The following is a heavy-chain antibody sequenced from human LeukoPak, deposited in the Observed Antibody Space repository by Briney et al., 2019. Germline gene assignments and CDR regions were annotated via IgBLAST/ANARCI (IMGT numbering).Heavy chain of an antibody. V-gene: IGHV1-18*01. J-gene: IGHJ6*02. CDR3: ARDLGDSSSWYYVQYYYYGMDV. D-gene: IGHD6-13*01. CDR2: ISAYNGNT. Sequence: ASVEVSCKASGYTFTSYGISWVRQAPGQGLEWMGWISAYNGNTNYAQKLQGRVTMTTDTSTSTAYMELRSLRSDDTAVYYCARDLGDSSSWYYVQYYYYGMDVWGQGTTVTVSS. CDR1: GYTFTSYG.